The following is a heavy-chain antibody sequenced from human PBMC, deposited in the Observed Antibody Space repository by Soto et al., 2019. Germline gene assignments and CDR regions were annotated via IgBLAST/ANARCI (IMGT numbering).Heavy chain of an antibody. CDR2: IDPSDSYT. CDR3: ARQRVGGDDAFDI. V-gene: IGHV5-10-1*01. D-gene: IGHD2-15*01. J-gene: IGHJ3*02. Sequence: SLKISCKGSGYSFTSYWISWVRQMPGKGLEWMGRIDPSDSYTNYSPSFQGHVTISADKSISTAYLQWSSLKASDTAMYYCARQRVGGDDAFDIWGQGTMVTVSS. CDR1: GYSFTSYW.